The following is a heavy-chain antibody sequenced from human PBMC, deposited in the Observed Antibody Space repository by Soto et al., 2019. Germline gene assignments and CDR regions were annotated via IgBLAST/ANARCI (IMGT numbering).Heavy chain of an antibody. CDR3: ARLGYSYGLGQFDY. V-gene: IGHV4-31*03. J-gene: IGHJ4*02. D-gene: IGHD5-18*01. CDR1: GGSISSGGYY. CDR2: IYYSGST. Sequence: QVQLQESGPGLVKPSQTLSLTCTVSGGSISSGGYYWSWIRQHPGKGLEWIGYIYYSGSTYYNPSLKSRVTISVDPSKNQFSLKLSSVTAADTAVYYCARLGYSYGLGQFDYWGQGTLVTVSS.